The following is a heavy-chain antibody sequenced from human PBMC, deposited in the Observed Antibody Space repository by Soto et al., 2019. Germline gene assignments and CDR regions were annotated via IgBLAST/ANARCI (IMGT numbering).Heavy chain of an antibody. Sequence: GGSLRLSCAASGFTFSSYSMNWVRQAPGKGLEWVSSISSSSSYIYYADSVKGRFTISRDNAKNSLYLQMNSLRAEDTAVYYCARDWSGIYSTKDDYWGQGTLVTVSS. D-gene: IGHD6-13*01. CDR3: ARDWSGIYSTKDDY. CDR2: ISSSSSYI. V-gene: IGHV3-21*01. J-gene: IGHJ4*02. CDR1: GFTFSSYS.